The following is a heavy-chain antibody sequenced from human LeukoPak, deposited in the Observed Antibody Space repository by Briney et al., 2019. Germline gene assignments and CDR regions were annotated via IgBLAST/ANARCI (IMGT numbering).Heavy chain of an antibody. V-gene: IGHV4-61*02. D-gene: IGHD3-16*01. CDR1: GGSISRGSDY. Sequence: SETLSLTCTVSGGSISRGSDYWSWSWIRQPAGKGLEWIGRIYTSGSTNYNPSLKSRVTMSVDTSKNQFSLNLSSVTAADTAVYYCARDRTGDLDYWGQGTLVTVSS. CDR3: ARDRTGDLDY. CDR2: IYTSGST. J-gene: IGHJ4*02.